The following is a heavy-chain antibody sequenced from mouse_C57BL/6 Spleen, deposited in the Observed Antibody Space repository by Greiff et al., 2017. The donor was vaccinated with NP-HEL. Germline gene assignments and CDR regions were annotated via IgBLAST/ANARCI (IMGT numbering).Heavy chain of an antibody. Sequence: DVKLQESGPGLVKPSQSLSLTCSVTGYSITSGYYWNWIRQFPGNKLEWMGYISYDGSNNYNPSLKNRISITRDTSKNQFFLKLNSVTTEDTATYYCARANWDKNFDYWGQGTTLTVSS. D-gene: IGHD4-1*01. V-gene: IGHV3-6*01. J-gene: IGHJ2*01. CDR1: GYSITSGYY. CDR2: ISYDGSN. CDR3: ARANWDKNFDY.